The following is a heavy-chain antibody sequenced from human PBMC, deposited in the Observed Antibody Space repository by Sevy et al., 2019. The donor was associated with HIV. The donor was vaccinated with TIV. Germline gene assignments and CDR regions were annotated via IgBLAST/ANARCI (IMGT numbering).Heavy chain of an antibody. CDR3: ARGLAALPGYYYGMDV. D-gene: IGHD6-6*01. V-gene: IGHV3-33*01. CDR1: GFTFSSYG. J-gene: IGHJ6*02. Sequence: GGSLRLSCAASGFTFSSYGMHWVRQAPAKGLEWVGVIWYDGSNKYYADSVKGRVTISRDNSKNTLFLQMNSLRDEDTAVYYCARGLAALPGYYYGMDVWGQGTTVTVSS. CDR2: IWYDGSNK.